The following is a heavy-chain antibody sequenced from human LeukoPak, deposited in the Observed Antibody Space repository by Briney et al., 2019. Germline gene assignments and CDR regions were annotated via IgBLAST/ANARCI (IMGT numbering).Heavy chain of an antibody. Sequence: GGSLRLSCAASGFTFSSYGMHWVRQAPGKGLEWVAVIWYDGSNKYYADSVKGRFTISRDNSKNTLYLQMNSLRAEDTAVYYCARDGRDGYNYGPSRRQNWFDPWGQGTLVTVSS. J-gene: IGHJ5*02. CDR2: IWYDGSNK. D-gene: IGHD5-24*01. CDR3: ARDGRDGYNYGPSRRQNWFDP. CDR1: GFTFSSYG. V-gene: IGHV3-33*01.